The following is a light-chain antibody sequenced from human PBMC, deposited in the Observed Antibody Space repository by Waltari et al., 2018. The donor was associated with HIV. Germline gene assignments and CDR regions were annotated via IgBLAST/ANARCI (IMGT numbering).Light chain of an antibody. CDR3: LHQNGFPRT. V-gene: IGKV1-17*01. Sequence: DIQMTQSPSSLSASVGDRVTITCRASQDIRNDLGWYQQKPGKAPKRLMYSISSLQSGAPSRFSGSGSGTEFTLTISSLQPEDFGTYYCLHQNGFPRTFGPGTKVELK. CDR2: SIS. J-gene: IGKJ1*01. CDR1: QDIRND.